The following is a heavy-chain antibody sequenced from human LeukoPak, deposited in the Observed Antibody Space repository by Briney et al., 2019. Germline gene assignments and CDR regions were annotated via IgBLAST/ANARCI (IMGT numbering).Heavy chain of an antibody. CDR1: AFTFSDYG. J-gene: IGHJ4*02. CDR3: AKRMGPSIAATDLDY. D-gene: IGHD6-13*01. Sequence: GGSLRLSCAASAFTFSDYGMNWVRQAPGKGLEWVAVISHDGNNKYYADSVKGRFTLSRDNSKNTLYLQMNSLRAEDTAVYYCAKRMGPSIAATDLDYWGQGTLVTVSS. CDR2: ISHDGNNK. V-gene: IGHV3-30*18.